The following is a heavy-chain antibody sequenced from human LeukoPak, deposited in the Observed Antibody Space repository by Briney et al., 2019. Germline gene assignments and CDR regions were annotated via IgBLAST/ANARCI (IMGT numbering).Heavy chain of an antibody. J-gene: IGHJ4*02. V-gene: IGHV4-59*01. Sequence: SETLSLTCTVSGGSISSYYWSWIRQPPGKGLEWIGYIYYSGSTNYNPSLKSRVTISVDTSKNQFSLKLSSVTAADTAVYYCARSDGSGGSLDYWGQGTLVTVSS. D-gene: IGHD3-10*01. CDR3: ARSDGSGGSLDY. CDR2: IYYSGST. CDR1: GGSISSYY.